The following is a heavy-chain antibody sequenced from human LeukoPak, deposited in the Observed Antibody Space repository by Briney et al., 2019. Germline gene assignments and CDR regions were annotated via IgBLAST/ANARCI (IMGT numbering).Heavy chain of an antibody. V-gene: IGHV3-23*01. J-gene: IGHJ5*02. D-gene: IGHD1-26*01. CDR2: ISGSGGNT. CDR3: AKSGILGAIFRYGFDP. CDR1: GFTFSSYA. Sequence: SGGSPRLSCAASGFTFSSYAMNWVRQAPGKGLEGVSSISGSGGNTYYADSVKGRFTISRDNSKNTLYLQTNRLRAEDTDVYYCAKSGILGAIFRYGFDPWGQGTLVTVSS.